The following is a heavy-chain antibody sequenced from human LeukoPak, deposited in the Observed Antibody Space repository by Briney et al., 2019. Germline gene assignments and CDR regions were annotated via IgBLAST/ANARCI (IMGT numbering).Heavy chain of an antibody. J-gene: IGHJ4*02. Sequence: GGSLRLSCAASGFTFRNYAMSWVRQAPGKGLEWVSTISGSGSSTYYADSVKGRFTISRDNSKNTLYLQMNSLRAEDTAVYYCAKGRGIPDYFDYWGQGTLVTVSS. V-gene: IGHV3-23*01. CDR1: GFTFRNYA. CDR3: AKGRGIPDYFDY. CDR2: ISGSGSST. D-gene: IGHD3-16*01.